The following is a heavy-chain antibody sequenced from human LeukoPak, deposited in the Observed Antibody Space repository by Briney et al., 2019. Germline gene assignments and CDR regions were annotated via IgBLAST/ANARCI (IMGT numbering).Heavy chain of an antibody. CDR3: ATYDIHRSFDP. J-gene: IGHJ5*02. CDR2: IYYSGSTGGIT. Sequence: PSETLSLTCTVSGASPSNYYWSWIRQPPGKGLEWLGYIYYSGSTGGITNYNPSLKSRVSISVDTSKNHFSQKLTSVTAADTAAYYCATYDIHRSFDPWGQGTLVTVSS. V-gene: IGHV4-59*01. D-gene: IGHD2-8*01. CDR1: GASPSNYY.